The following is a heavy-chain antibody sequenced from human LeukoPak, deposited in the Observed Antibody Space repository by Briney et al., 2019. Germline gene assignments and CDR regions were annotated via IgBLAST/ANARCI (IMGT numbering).Heavy chain of an antibody. CDR3: ARTDLITMVRGVTFDY. CDR2: IYYSGST. J-gene: IGHJ4*02. V-gene: IGHV4-39*01. CDR1: GGSISSSSYY. Sequence: SETLSLSCTVSGGSISSSSYYWGWIRQPPGKGLEWIGSIYYSGSTYYNPSLKSRVTISVDTSKNQFSLKLSSVTAPDTAVYYCARTDLITMVRGVTFDYWGQGTLVTVSS. D-gene: IGHD3-10*01.